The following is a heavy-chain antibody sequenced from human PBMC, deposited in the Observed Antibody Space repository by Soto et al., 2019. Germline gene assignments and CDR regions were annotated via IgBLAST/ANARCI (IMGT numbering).Heavy chain of an antibody. CDR3: AKGCRLAVDGTVDY. CDR1: VFTFSSYA. Sequence: VGSLRLSCAASVFTFSSYAMSCVRHSPGKGLEWVSAISGSGGSTYYADSVKGRFTISRDNSKNTLYLQMNSLRAEDTAVYYCAKGCRLAVDGTVDYWGQGTLVNVSS. CDR2: ISGSGGST. J-gene: IGHJ4*02. D-gene: IGHD6-19*01. V-gene: IGHV3-23*01.